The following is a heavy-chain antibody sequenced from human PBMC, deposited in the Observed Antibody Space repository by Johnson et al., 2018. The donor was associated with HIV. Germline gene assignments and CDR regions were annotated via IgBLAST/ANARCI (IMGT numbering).Heavy chain of an antibody. V-gene: IGHV3-30*04. Sequence: QMLLVESGGGLVQPGRSLRLSCAASGFTFTTYAMHWVRQAPGKGLEWVAVISYDGSNKYYADSVKGRFTISRDNSKNTLYLQMNSLRAEDTAVYYCTRVSSTSWALDIWGQGTLVTVSS. CDR1: GFTFTTYA. D-gene: IGHD2-15*01. J-gene: IGHJ3*02. CDR3: TRVSSTSWALDI. CDR2: ISYDGSNK.